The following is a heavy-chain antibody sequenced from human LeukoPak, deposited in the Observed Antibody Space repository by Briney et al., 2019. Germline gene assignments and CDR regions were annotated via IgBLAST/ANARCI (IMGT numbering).Heavy chain of an antibody. CDR2: ISYSGVVK. D-gene: IGHD3-10*01. CDR3: ARERGGQDWDFDL. Sequence: GTSLRLSCTASGYTFSDYGMHWVRQAPGKGLEWLSVISYSGVVKFYADSVKGRFIISRDISKKMLYLQMNNLRAEDTAVYYCARERGGQDWDFDLWGRGTLVTVSS. CDR1: GYTFSDYG. J-gene: IGHJ2*01. V-gene: IGHV3-33*08.